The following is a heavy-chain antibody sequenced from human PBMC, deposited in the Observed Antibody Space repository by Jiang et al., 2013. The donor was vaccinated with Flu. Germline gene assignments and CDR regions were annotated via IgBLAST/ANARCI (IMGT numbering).Heavy chain of an antibody. V-gene: IGHV3-9*01. J-gene: IGHJ6*02. D-gene: IGHD3-3*01. CDR2: IWWNSATV. CDR1: GFTFDDYA. Sequence: QLVESGGGLVQPGRSLRLSCAASGFTFDDYAMHWVRQAPGKGLEWVSGIWWNSATVGYADSVKGRFTISRDNAKNYMFLQMNSLRPEDTALYYCAKDVRHGTYDLGHWDYYGMDVWGQGTTVTVS. CDR3: AKDVRHGTYDLGHWDYYGMDV.